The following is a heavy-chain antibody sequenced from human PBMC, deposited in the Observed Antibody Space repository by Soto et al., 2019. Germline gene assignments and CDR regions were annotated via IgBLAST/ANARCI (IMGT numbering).Heavy chain of an antibody. CDR2: IYYTGNT. J-gene: IGHJ5*02. D-gene: IGHD3-22*01. CDR1: ADSISTYY. V-gene: IGHV4-59*01. CDR3: ARYHYDRRVYYYGWYAP. Sequence: PSETLSLPCTLSADSISTYYWSWIRQPPGKGLDWSAYIYYTGNTYYNPSLNSRFTISMDTSKNQFSLKLSSVTAADTPVYYCARYHYDRRVYYYGWYAPCRQRPLVTVSS.